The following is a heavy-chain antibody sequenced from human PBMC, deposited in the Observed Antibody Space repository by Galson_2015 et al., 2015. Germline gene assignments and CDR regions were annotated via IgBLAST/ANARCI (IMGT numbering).Heavy chain of an antibody. Sequence: LRLSCAASGFTFSSYWMHWVRQAPGKGLAWISRIDNFGGTSYNPSLKSRVTISVDTSKNQFSLKLSSVTAADTAVYYCAREPPSGSSGYYYSGYWYFDLWGRGTLVTVSS. V-gene: IGHV4-59*01. CDR1: GFTFSSYW. J-gene: IGHJ2*01. CDR3: AREPPSGSSGYYYSGYWYFDL. D-gene: IGHD3-22*01. CDR2: IDNFGGT.